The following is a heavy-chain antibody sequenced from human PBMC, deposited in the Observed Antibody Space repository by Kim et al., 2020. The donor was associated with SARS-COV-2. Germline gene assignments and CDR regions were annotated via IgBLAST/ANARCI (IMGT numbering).Heavy chain of an antibody. Sequence: SETLSLTCTVSGGSISSGDYYWSWIRQPPGKGLEWIGYIYYSGSTYYNPSLKSRVTISVDTSKNQFSLKLSSVTAADTAVYYCARDLKEGGVDVWGQGTTVTVSS. CDR3: ARDLKEGGVDV. V-gene: IGHV4-30-4*01. J-gene: IGHJ6*02. CDR2: IYYSGST. CDR1: GGSISSGDYY.